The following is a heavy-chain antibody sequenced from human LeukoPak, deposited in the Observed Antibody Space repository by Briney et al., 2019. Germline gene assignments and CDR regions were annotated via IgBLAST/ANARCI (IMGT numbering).Heavy chain of an antibody. V-gene: IGHV3-74*01. CDR1: GFTFSSYW. D-gene: IGHD1-14*01. CDR2: INSDGSST. Sequence: GGSLRLSCAASGFTFSSYWMHWVRQAPGKGLVWVSRINSDGSSTSYADSVKGRFTISRDNAKNTLYLRMNSLRAEDTAVYYCASGRARGPDRFNFDYWGQGTLVTVSS. CDR3: ASGRARGPDRFNFDY. J-gene: IGHJ4*02.